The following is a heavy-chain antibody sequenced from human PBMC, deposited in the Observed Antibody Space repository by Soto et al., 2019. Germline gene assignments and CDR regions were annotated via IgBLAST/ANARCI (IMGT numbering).Heavy chain of an antibody. Sequence: EVQLVESGGDLIQPGGSLRLSCAASGFTVSSNYMSWVRQAPGKGLEWVSVMYRDGKTFYADSVKGRFTISRDTSKNTLYLHMNRLRADDTAVYYCARDLGSDSGGHSGADWGRGTRVTVSA. D-gene: IGHD3-22*01. CDR3: ARDLGSDSGGHSGAD. CDR1: GFTVSSNY. V-gene: IGHV3-53*02. CDR2: MYRDGKT. J-gene: IGHJ4*02.